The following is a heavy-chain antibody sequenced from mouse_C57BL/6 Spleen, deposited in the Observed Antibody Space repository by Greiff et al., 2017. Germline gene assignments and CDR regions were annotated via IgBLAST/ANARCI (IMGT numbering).Heavy chain of an antibody. CDR2: IDPEDCAT. Sequence: VQLKESGAELVKPGASVKLSCTASGFNFKDYYMHWVKQRTEQGLEWIGRIDPEDCATKYAPKFQGKATITADTSSNTAYLQLSSLTSEDTAVYYCASNWDRAYWGQGTTLTVSS. V-gene: IGHV14-2*01. J-gene: IGHJ2*01. CDR1: GFNFKDYY. CDR3: ASNWDRAY. D-gene: IGHD4-1*01.